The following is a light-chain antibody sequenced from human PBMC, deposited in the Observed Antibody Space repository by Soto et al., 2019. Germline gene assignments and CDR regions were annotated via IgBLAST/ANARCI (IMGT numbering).Light chain of an antibody. CDR1: SSDVGGYNY. Sequence: QSALTQPASESGSPGQSITISCTGTSSDVGGYNYVSWYQQHPGKAPKLMIYDVSNRPSGVSNRFSGSKSGNTASLTISGLQAEDEADYYCSSYTTSSTAVFGGGTQLTVL. CDR3: SSYTTSSTAV. CDR2: DVS. J-gene: IGLJ7*01. V-gene: IGLV2-14*01.